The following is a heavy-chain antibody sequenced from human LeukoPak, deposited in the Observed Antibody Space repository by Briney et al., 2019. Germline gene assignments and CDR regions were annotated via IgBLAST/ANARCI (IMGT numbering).Heavy chain of an antibody. J-gene: IGHJ4*02. CDR1: GGSISSYY. CDR3: ARGVYIAAAQYAY. D-gene: IGHD6-13*01. V-gene: IGHV4-59*01. CDR2: IYHSGTT. Sequence: SETLSLTCTVSGGSISSYYWIWIRQPPGKGLEWIGYIYHSGTTNYNPSLKSRVTISVDTSKNQFSLKLSSVTAADTAVYYCARGVYIAAAQYAYWGQGTLVTVSS.